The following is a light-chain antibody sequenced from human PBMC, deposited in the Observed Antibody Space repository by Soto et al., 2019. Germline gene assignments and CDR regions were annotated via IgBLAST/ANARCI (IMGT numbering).Light chain of an antibody. CDR2: AAF. J-gene: IGKJ2*01. V-gene: IGKV1-39*01. CDR3: QQSYSFPYT. Sequence: DIQMTQSPSSLSASVGDRVTITCRPSQTISNYLNWYQQKPGKAPKFLIYAAFTLQNGVPSRFSGRTSGADFTLTINGLQPEDFATYYCQQSYSFPYTFGQGTNLEI. CDR1: QTISNY.